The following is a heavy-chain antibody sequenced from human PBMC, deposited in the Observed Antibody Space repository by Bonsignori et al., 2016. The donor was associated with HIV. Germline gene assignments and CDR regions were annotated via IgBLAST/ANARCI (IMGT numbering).Heavy chain of an antibody. D-gene: IGHD3-3*01. CDR3: ARVKAVRFLEWLPTNYYYYYMDV. V-gene: IGHV3-11*01. CDR2: ISSSGSTI. CDR1: GFTFSDYY. J-gene: IGHJ6*03. Sequence: GESLKISCAASGFTFSDYYMSWIRQAPGKGLEWVSYISSSGSTIYYADSVKGRFTISRDNAKNSLYLQMNSLRAEDTAVYYCARVKAVRFLEWLPTNYYYYYMDVWGKGTTVTVSS.